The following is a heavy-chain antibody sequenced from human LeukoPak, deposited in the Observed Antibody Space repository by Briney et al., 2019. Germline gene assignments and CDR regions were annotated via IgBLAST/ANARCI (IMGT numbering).Heavy chain of an antibody. CDR2: ISGSGDST. Sequence: HPGGSLRLSCAASGFTFSNYPMTWVRQAPGKGLEWVSAISGSGDSTKYAASVKGRFITSRDNSKNTLYLQMNSLRAEDTAVYYCAKDWRADFWGQGTLVTVSS. CDR3: AKDWRADF. CDR1: GFTFSNYP. V-gene: IGHV3-23*01. J-gene: IGHJ4*02.